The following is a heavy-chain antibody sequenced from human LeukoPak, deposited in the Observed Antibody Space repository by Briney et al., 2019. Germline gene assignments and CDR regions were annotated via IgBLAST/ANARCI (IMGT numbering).Heavy chain of an antibody. CDR1: GFTFSSYT. D-gene: IGHD6-19*01. Sequence: GRSLRLSCAASGFTFSSYTMNWVRQAPGKGLEWVPSISSSSSYIYYADSVRGRFTISRDNAKNSLYLQMNSLGAEDTAVYSCARDPAVAGKGAGYGMDVWGQGTTVTVSS. V-gene: IGHV3-21*01. CDR3: ARDPAVAGKGAGYGMDV. J-gene: IGHJ6*02. CDR2: ISSSSSYI.